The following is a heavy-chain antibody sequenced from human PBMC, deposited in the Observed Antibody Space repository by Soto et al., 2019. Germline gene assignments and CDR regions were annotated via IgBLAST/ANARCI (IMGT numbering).Heavy chain of an antibody. CDR1: GFTFSSYA. J-gene: IGHJ4*02. CDR2: ISGSGGST. D-gene: IGHD3-3*01. CDR3: AKGSLYYDFWSGLFDY. Sequence: GGSLRLSCAASGFTFSSYAMSWVRQAPGKGLEWVSAISGSGGSTYYADSVKGRFTISRDNSRNTLYLQMNSLRAEDTAVYYCAKGSLYYDFWSGLFDYGGQGTLVTVSS. V-gene: IGHV3-23*01.